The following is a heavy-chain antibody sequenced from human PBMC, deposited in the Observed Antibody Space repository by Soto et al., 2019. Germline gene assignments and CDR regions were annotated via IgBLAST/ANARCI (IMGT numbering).Heavy chain of an antibody. CDR2: IYPGDSDT. CDR1: GYSFTSYW. Sequence: PVESLKISCKGSGYSFTSYWIGWVRQMPGKGLECMGIIYPGDSDTRYSPSFQGQVTISADKSISTAYLQWSSLKASDTAMYYCARPRHPGRGYYGLDVWGQGTTVTVSS. D-gene: IGHD2-15*01. V-gene: IGHV5-51*01. J-gene: IGHJ6*02. CDR3: ARPRHPGRGYYGLDV.